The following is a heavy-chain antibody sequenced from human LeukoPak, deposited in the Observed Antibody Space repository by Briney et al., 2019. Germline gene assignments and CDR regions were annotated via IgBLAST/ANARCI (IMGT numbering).Heavy chain of an antibody. J-gene: IGHJ4*02. CDR2: ISGSGGST. CDR3: AKALRGGATFFDY. V-gene: IGHV3-23*01. D-gene: IGHD1-26*01. CDR1: GFTFSSYS. Sequence: GGSLRLSCAASGFTFSSYSMNWVRQAPGKGLEWVSAISGSGGSTYYADSEKGRFTISRDNSKNTLYLQMNSLRAEDTAVYYCAKALRGGATFFDYWGQGTLVTVSS.